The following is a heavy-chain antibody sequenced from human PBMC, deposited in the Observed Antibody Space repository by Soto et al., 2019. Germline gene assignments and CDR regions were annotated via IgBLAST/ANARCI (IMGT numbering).Heavy chain of an antibody. CDR3: ARDCSSISCYVMYGGFDY. D-gene: IGHD2-2*01. CDR1: GFTFSSYS. CDR2: ISSSSSYI. V-gene: IGHV3-21*01. J-gene: IGHJ4*02. Sequence: GGSLRLSCAASGFTFSSYSMNWVRQAPGKGLEWVSSISSSSSYIYYADSVKGRFTISRDNAKNSLYLQMNSLRAEDTAVYYCARDCSSISCYVMYGGFDYWGQGTLVTVSS.